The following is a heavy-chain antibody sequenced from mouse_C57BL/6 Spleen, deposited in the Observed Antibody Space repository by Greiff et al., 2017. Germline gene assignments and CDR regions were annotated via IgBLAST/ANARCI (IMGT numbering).Heavy chain of an antibody. CDR3: ARVTTVVPYWYFDV. D-gene: IGHD1-1*01. CDR1: GYTFTSYD. CDR2: IYPRDGST. Sequence: LQESGPELVKPGASVKLSCKASGYTFTSYDINWVKQRPGQGLEWIGWIYPRDGSTKYNEKFKGKATLTVDTSSSTAYMELHSLTSEDSAVYFCARVTTVVPYWYFDVWGTGTTVTVSS. J-gene: IGHJ1*03. V-gene: IGHV1-85*01.